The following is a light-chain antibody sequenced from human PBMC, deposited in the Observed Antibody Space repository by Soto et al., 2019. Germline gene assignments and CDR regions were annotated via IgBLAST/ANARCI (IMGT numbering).Light chain of an antibody. V-gene: IGLV2-14*01. J-gene: IGLJ2*01. Sequence: QSALTQPASVSGSPGLSITISCSGTSNDVGGYDYVSWYRQHPDRAPRLLIYEVSNRPSGISDRFSGSRSGNTASLTISGLQADDEADYYCASYTVSGTLIFGGATK. CDR2: EVS. CDR3: ASYTVSGTLI. CDR1: SNDVGGYDY.